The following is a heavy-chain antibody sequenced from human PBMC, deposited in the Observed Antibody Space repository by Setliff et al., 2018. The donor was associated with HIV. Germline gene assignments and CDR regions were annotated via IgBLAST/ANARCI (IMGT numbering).Heavy chain of an antibody. Sequence: SETLSLTCTVSGGSISSYYWSWIRQPPGKGLEWIGYIYTSGSTNYNPSFKSRVTISVDTSKNQFSLKLSSVTAADTAVYYCARGLSFYDPGGFDYWGQGTLVTVSS. CDR3: ARGLSFYDPGGFDY. V-gene: IGHV4-4*09. CDR2: IYTSGST. D-gene: IGHD3-22*01. J-gene: IGHJ4*02. CDR1: GGSISSYY.